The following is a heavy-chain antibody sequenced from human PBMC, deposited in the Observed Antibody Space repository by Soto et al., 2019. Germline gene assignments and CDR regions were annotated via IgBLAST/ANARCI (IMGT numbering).Heavy chain of an antibody. CDR1: GFTFSDYY. D-gene: IGHD3-3*01. CDR3: ARDLGINFWSGYYTGGGNFDP. J-gene: IGHJ5*02. V-gene: IGHV3-11*01. CDR2: ISSSGSTI. Sequence: GGSLRLSCAASGFTFSDYYMSWIRQAPGKGLEWVSYISSSGSTIYYADSVKGRFTISRDNAKNSLYLQMNSLRAEDTAVYYCARDLGINFWSGYYTGGGNFDPWGQGTLVTVSS.